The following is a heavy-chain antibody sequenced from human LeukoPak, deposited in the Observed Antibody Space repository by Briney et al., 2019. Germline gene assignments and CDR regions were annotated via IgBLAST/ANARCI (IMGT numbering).Heavy chain of an antibody. D-gene: IGHD6-13*01. CDR2: IKQDGSEK. V-gene: IGHV3-7*01. J-gene: IGHJ4*02. Sequence: GGSLRLSCAASGFTYSSYWMSWVRQGPGKGLEWAANIKQDGSEKYYVDSVKGRFTISRDNAKNSLYLQMNSLRAEDTAVYYCARDGIGSSWPFFDYWGQGTLVTVSS. CDR3: ARDGIGSSWPFFDY. CDR1: GFTYSSYW.